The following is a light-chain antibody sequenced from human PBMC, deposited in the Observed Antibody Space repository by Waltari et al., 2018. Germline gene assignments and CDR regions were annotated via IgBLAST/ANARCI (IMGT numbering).Light chain of an antibody. J-gene: IGKJ4*01. V-gene: IGKV3-11*01. Sequence: EIVLTQSPATLSLSPGERDTLSCRASQTVDDYLAWYQQKPGQAPRLLIYHASIRATGIPARFSGRWSATDFPLTISSLEPEESAVYYCQQRGRWPTFGGGTKVEIK. CDR3: QQRGRWPT. CDR2: HAS. CDR1: QTVDDY.